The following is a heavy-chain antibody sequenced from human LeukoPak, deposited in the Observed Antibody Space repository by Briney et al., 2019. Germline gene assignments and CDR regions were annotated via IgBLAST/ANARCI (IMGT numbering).Heavy chain of an antibody. D-gene: IGHD2-15*01. Sequence: PGGSLRLSCAASGFTFSSYSMNWVRQAPGKGLEWVSYISSSSSTIYYADSLKGRFTISRDNAKNSLYLQMNSLRAEDTAVYYCAREYCSGGSCYSDAFDIWGQGTMVTVSS. CDR2: ISSSSSTI. J-gene: IGHJ3*02. V-gene: IGHV3-48*04. CDR3: AREYCSGGSCYSDAFDI. CDR1: GFTFSSYS.